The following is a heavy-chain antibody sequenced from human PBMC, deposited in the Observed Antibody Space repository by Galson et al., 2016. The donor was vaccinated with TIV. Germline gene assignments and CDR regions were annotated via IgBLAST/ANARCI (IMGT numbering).Heavy chain of an antibody. Sequence: SVKVSCKASGDTFSNYAISWVRQAPGQGLEWMGGIIPIFGTTNYYAQKFQGRVTITTDESSSTAYMELSSLRSEDTVVYYCATGDDSSGYYSLANWGQGTLVTVSS. V-gene: IGHV1-69*05. CDR1: GDTFSNYA. J-gene: IGHJ4*02. CDR2: IIPIFGTT. D-gene: IGHD3-22*01. CDR3: ATGDDSSGYYSLAN.